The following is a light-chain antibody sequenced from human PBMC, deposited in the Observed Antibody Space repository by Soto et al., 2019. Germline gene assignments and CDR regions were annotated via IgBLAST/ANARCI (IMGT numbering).Light chain of an antibody. CDR2: GNS. CDR1: SSNIGAGND. Sequence: QSVLTQPPSVSGAPGQTVTISCTGSSSNIGAGNDVQWYQQLPGTAPKLLIYGNSNRPSGVPDRFSGSKSGTSAALAITGLRAEDEDDYYCQSYDSSLSGWVFGGGTKLTVL. CDR3: QSYDSSLSGWV. J-gene: IGLJ3*02. V-gene: IGLV1-40*01.